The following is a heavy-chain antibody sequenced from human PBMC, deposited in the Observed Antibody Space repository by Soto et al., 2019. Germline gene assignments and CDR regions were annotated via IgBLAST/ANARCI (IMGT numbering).Heavy chain of an antibody. CDR1: GFTFSSYS. CDR3: ARALTVTTGYYYYGMDV. D-gene: IGHD4-4*01. Sequence: PGGSLRLSCAASGFTFSSYSMNWVRQAPGKGLEWASSISSSSSYIYYADSVKGRFTISRDNAKNSLYLQMNSLRAEDTAVYYCARALTVTTGYYYYGMDVWGQGTTVTVSS. J-gene: IGHJ6*02. V-gene: IGHV3-21*01. CDR2: ISSSSSYI.